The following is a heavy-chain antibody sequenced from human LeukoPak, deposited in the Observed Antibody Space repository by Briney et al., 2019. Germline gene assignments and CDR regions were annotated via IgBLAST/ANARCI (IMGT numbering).Heavy chain of an antibody. D-gene: IGHD3-3*01. V-gene: IGHV3-23*01. CDR3: AKRSGGPSPFDY. Sequence: PGGSLRLSCRGSGFKFDDYGMSWVRQAPGKGLEWVSAISGSGGSTYYADSVKGRFTISRDNSKNTLYLQMNSLRAEDTAVYYCAKRSGGPSPFDYWGQGTLVTVSS. J-gene: IGHJ4*02. CDR1: GFKFDDYG. CDR2: ISGSGGST.